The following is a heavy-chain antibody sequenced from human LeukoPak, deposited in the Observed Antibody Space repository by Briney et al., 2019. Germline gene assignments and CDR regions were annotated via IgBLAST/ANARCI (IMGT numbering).Heavy chain of an antibody. J-gene: IGHJ4*02. CDR3: ARALYGDSEFDY. D-gene: IGHD4-17*01. Sequence: SETLSLTCTVSGGSISSSSYYWGWIRQPPGKGLEWIGSIYYSGSTYYNPSLKSRVTISVDTSKNQFSLKLSSVTAADTAVYYCARALYGDSEFDYWGQGTLVTVSS. CDR2: IYYSGST. V-gene: IGHV4-39*07. CDR1: GGSISSSSYY.